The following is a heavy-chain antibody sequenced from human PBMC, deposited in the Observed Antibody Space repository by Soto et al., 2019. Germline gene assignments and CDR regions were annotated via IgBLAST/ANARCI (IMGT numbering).Heavy chain of an antibody. V-gene: IGHV1-69*13. CDR1: GGTFSSYA. J-gene: IGHJ5*02. CDR2: IIPIFGTA. D-gene: IGHD2-2*01. Sequence: ASVKVSCKASGGTFSSYAISWVRQAPGQGLEWMGGIIPIFGTANYAQKFQGRVTITADESTSTAYMELSSLRSEDTAVYYCASESADIVVVPAVNNWFDPWGQGTLVTVSS. CDR3: ASESADIVVVPAVNNWFDP.